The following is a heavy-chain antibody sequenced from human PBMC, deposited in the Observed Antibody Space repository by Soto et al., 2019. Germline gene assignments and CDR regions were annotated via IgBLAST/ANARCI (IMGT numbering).Heavy chain of an antibody. CDR2: IYYSGST. CDR3: ARATSTAMVVYYFDY. J-gene: IGHJ4*02. Sequence: SETLSLTCTVSGGSISSYYWSWIRQPPGKGLEWIGYIYYSGSTNYNPSLKSRVTISVDTSKNQFSLKLSPVTAADTAVYYCARATSTAMVVYYFDYWGQGTLVTVSS. V-gene: IGHV4-59*01. CDR1: GGSISSYY. D-gene: IGHD5-18*01.